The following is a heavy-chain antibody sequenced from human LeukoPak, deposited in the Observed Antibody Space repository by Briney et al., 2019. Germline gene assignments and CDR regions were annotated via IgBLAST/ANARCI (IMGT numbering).Heavy chain of an antibody. Sequence: PGGSLRLSCAAAGFTFSSYAMHWVRQAPGKGLECVSVIYSGGSTYYADSVKGRFPISRHNSKTTLYLQMNSLRAEDPAVYYCAFTYYYDSSGYGAFDIWGQGTMVTVSS. CDR1: GFTFSSYA. V-gene: IGHV3-53*04. D-gene: IGHD3-22*01. J-gene: IGHJ3*02. CDR3: AFTYYYDSSGYGAFDI. CDR2: IYSGGST.